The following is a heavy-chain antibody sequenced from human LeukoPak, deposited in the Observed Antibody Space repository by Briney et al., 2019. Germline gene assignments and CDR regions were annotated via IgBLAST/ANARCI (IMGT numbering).Heavy chain of an antibody. Sequence: SSVKVSCKASGGTFSSYTISWVRQAPGQGLEWMGRIIPILGIANYAQKFQGRVTITADESTSTAYMELSSLRSEDTAVYYCARVGSAVTTFDYWGQGTLVTVSS. CDR2: IIPILGIA. CDR1: GGTFSSYT. D-gene: IGHD4-11*01. CDR3: ARVGSAVTTFDY. V-gene: IGHV1-69*02. J-gene: IGHJ4*02.